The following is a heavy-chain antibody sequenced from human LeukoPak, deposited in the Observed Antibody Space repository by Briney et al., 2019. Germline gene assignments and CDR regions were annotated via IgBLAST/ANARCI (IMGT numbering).Heavy chain of an antibody. CDR2: IYTSGST. J-gene: IGHJ6*03. Sequence: SETLSLTCTVSGGSISSYYWSWIRQPAGKGLEWIGRIYTSGSTNYNPSLKSRVTMSVDTSKNQFSLKLSSVTAADTAVYYCARGPKNRYYYYYYMDVWGKGTTVTVSS. V-gene: IGHV4-4*07. CDR3: ARGPKNRYYYYYYMDV. D-gene: IGHD1-14*01. CDR1: GGSISSYY.